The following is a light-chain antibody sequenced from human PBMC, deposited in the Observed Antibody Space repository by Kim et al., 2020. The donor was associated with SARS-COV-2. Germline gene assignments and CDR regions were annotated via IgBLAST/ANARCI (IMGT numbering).Light chain of an antibody. CDR2: TNN. CDR3: AALDDSLNGWV. CDR1: SSNIGSNA. J-gene: IGLJ3*02. V-gene: IGLV1-44*01. Sequence: ELTQPPSASGTPGQRVTISCSGSSSNIGSNAVHWYQQLPGTGPKLLIYTNNQRPSGVPDRFSGSKSGTSASLAISGLQSEDEADYYCAALDDSLNGWVFGGGTKLTVL.